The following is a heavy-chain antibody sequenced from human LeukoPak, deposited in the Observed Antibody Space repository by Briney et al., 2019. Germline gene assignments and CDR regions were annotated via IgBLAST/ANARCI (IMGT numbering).Heavy chain of an antibody. V-gene: IGHV4-34*01. CDR3: ARHILYYYGSGSYYQRLGFDY. Sequence: GSLRLSCAASGFTFSGYSMNWVRQAPGKGLEWIGEINHSGSTNYNPSLKSRVTISVDTSKNQFSLKLSSVTAAGTAVYYCARHILYYYGSGSYYQRLGFDYWGQGTLVTVSS. J-gene: IGHJ4*02. CDR1: GFTFSGYS. D-gene: IGHD3-10*01. CDR2: INHSGST.